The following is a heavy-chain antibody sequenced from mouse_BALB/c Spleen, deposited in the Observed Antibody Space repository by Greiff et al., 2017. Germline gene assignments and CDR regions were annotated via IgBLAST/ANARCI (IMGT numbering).Heavy chain of an antibody. CDR1: GYTFTDYN. V-gene: IGHV1-18*01. CDR3: ARWLRAMDY. J-gene: IGHJ4*01. Sequence: EVQLVESGPELVKPGASVKIPCKASGYTFTDYNMDWVKQSHGKSLEWIGDINPNNGGTIYNQKFKGKATLTVDKSSSTAYMELRSLTSEDTAVYYCARWLRAMDYWGQGTSVTVSS. CDR2: INPNNGGT. D-gene: IGHD2-2*01.